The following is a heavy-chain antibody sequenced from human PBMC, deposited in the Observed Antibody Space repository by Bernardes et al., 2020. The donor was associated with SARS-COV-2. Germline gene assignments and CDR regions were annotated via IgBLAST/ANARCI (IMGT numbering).Heavy chain of an antibody. J-gene: IGHJ4*02. Sequence: GRSLRLSCPASAFTPTDAWTQWVRQPPGKGLEWVGRTKMKVAGKTTDYAAPVQGRFTIPRDASKNMLFLHMNSLRPKDIAVYSCATRGYTSPFDYWGRGTLVTVSS. CDR2: TKMKVAGKTT. V-gene: IGHV3-15*07. CDR1: AFTPTDAW. CDR3: ATRGYTSPFDY. D-gene: IGHD2-2*02.